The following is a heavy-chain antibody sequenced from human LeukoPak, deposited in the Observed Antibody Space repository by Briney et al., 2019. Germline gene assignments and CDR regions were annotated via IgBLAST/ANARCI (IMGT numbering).Heavy chain of an antibody. J-gene: IGHJ4*02. Sequence: GESLKISCKGSGYSFTSYWIGWVRQMPGKGLEWMGIIYPGDSDTRYSPSFQGQVTISADKSISTAYLQWSSLKASDTAMYYCARPSDYDSSGYTPSYFDYWGQGTLVTVSS. CDR2: IYPGDSDT. D-gene: IGHD3-22*01. CDR3: ARPSDYDSSGYTPSYFDY. V-gene: IGHV5-51*01. CDR1: GYSFTSYW.